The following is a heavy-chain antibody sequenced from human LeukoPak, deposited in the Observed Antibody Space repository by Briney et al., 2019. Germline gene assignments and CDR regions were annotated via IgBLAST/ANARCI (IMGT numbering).Heavy chain of an antibody. J-gene: IGHJ1*01. V-gene: IGHV3-30*04. CDR2: ISSDGSNK. CDR3: AKAPKDAAEYFQH. CDR1: GFTFSNYA. Sequence: PGGSLRLSCAASGFTFSNYAMHWVRQAPGKGLEWVAVISSDGSNKYYADSMKGRFTISRDNSKNTLYLQMNSLRAEDTAVYYCAKAPKDAAEYFQHWGQGTLVTVSS.